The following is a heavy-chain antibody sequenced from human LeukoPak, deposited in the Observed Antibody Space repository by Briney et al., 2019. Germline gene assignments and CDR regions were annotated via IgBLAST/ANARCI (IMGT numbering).Heavy chain of an antibody. CDR3: AKDRAQQLVLDF. J-gene: IGHJ4*02. Sequence: GGSLRLSCAASGFTFSSYAMSWVREAPGKGLEWVSAIIGSGSSTYYADSVKGRFTISRDNSKNTLFLQMNSLRAEDTAVYYCAKDRAQQLVLDFWGQGTLVTVSS. CDR2: IIGSGSST. V-gene: IGHV3-23*01. CDR1: GFTFSSYA. D-gene: IGHD6-13*01.